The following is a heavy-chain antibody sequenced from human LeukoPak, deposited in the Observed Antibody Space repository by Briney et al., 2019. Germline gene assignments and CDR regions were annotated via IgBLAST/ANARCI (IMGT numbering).Heavy chain of an antibody. CDR1: GGSISSYY. CDR2: IYYSGST. CDR3: ARGVRFLAWLPFFDY. V-gene: IGHV4-59*01. J-gene: IGHJ4*02. Sequence: PSETLSLTCTVSGGSISSYYWSWIRQPPGQGLEWIGYIYYSGSTNYNPSLKSRVTISVDTSKNQFSLKLSSVTAADTAVYYCARGVRFLAWLPFFDYWGQGTLVTVSS. D-gene: IGHD3-3*01.